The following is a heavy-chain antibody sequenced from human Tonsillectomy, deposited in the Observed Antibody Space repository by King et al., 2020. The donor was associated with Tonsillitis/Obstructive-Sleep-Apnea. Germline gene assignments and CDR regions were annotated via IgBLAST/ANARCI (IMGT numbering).Heavy chain of an antibody. D-gene: IGHD3-9*01. J-gene: IGHJ5*02. V-gene: IGHV2-5*02. CDR3: AHRRPNYDILTGYYTEYNWFDP. CDR1: GFSLSTSGVG. CDR2: IYWDDDK. Sequence: TLKESGPTLVKPTQTLTLTCTFSGFSLSTSGVGVGWIRQPPGKALEWLALIYWDDDKRYSPSLKSRLTITKDTSKNQVVLTMTNMDPVDTATYYCAHRRPNYDILTGYYTEYNWFDPWGPGTLVTVSS.